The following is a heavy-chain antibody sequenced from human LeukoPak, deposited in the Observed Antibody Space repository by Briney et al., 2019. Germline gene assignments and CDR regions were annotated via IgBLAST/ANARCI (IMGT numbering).Heavy chain of an antibody. V-gene: IGHV3-21*01. CDR3: ARDRYSGSYYFDY. Sequence: GGSLRLSCAASGFTFSSYSMNWVRQAPGKGLEWVSSITSSSSYIYYADSVKGRFTISRDNAKNSLYLQMNSLKAEDTAVYYCARDRYSGSYYFDYWGQGTLVTVSS. D-gene: IGHD1-26*01. CDR2: ITSSSSYI. J-gene: IGHJ4*02. CDR1: GFTFSSYS.